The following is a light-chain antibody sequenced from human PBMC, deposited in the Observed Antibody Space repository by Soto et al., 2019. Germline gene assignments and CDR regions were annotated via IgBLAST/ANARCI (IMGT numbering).Light chain of an antibody. CDR1: QSVRSSY. CDR3: QQYGTSPQT. CDR2: GAS. V-gene: IGKV3-20*01. J-gene: IGKJ1*01. Sequence: EIVLTQSPGTLSLSPGERATLSCRSSQSVRSSYLAWYQQKPGQAPRLLIYGASSRATGIPDRFSGSGSGTDFTLTIDRLEPEDFAVYYCQQYGTSPQTFGQGTKVEIK.